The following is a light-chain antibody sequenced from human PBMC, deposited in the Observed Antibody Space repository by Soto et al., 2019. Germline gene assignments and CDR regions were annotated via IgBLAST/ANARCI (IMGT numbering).Light chain of an antibody. CDR3: QHYNCCALP. CDR1: QSVGSY. V-gene: IGKV3D-15*01. Sequence: EIVMTQSPATLSVSPGERATLSCRSSQSVGSYVAWYQQKPGQAPTLVLYDIFTRSTGFSTMISGSGSGTEFTLTSCSLQSEDLADYYRQHYNCCALPLGGGTQVVI. J-gene: IGKJ4*01. CDR2: DIF.